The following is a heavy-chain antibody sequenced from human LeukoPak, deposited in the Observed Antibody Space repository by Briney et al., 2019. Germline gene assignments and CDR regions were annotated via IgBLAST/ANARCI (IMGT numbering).Heavy chain of an antibody. CDR1: GFTFSNYG. D-gene: IGHD4-11*01. CDR2: ISGGGEVQ. V-gene: IGHV3-23*01. J-gene: IGHJ6*03. Sequence: PGGSLRLSCAASGFTFSNYGMTWVRQAPGKGPEWVSAISGGGEVQFYAESVRGRFTVSRDNSRNTLYLQMNTLRAEDTAIYYCTATPYSNYYYYMDVWGNGATVTVSS. CDR3: TATPYSNYYYYMDV.